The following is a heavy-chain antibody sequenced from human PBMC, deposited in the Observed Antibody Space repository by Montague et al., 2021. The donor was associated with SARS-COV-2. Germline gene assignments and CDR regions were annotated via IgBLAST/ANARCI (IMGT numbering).Heavy chain of an antibody. CDR1: GGSISSGSYY. CDR2: IYTSGST. V-gene: IGHV4-61*02. J-gene: IGHJ5*02. Sequence: TLSLTCTVSGGSISSGSYYWSWIRQPAGKGLEWIGRIYTSGSTNYNPSLKSRVTISVDTSKNQFSLKLSSVTAADTGVYYCAREWVYYDILTGYRNWFDPWGQGTLVTVSS. D-gene: IGHD3-9*01. CDR3: AREWVYYDILTGYRNWFDP.